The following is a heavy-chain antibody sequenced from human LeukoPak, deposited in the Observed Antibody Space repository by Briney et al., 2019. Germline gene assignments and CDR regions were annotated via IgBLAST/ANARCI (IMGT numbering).Heavy chain of an antibody. J-gene: IGHJ3*02. V-gene: IGHV1-69*06. CDR2: IIPIFGTA. D-gene: IGHD3-22*01. CDR3: ASITMIVSRAFDI. CDR1: VGTFSSYA. Sequence: SVKVSCKASVGTFSSYAISWVRHAPGQGLEWMGGIIPIFGTANYAQKFQGRVTITADKSTSTAYMELSSLRSEDTAVYYCASITMIVSRAFDIWGQGTMVTVSS.